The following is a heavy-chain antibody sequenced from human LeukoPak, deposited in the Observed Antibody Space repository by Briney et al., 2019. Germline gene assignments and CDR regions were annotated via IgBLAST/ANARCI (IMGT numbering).Heavy chain of an antibody. J-gene: IGHJ5*02. V-gene: IGHV4-34*01. CDR3: ARDKRYSTVTGNWFDP. D-gene: IGHD4-17*01. CDR1: GGSFSGYY. CDR2: INHSGST. Sequence: SETLSLTCAVYGGSFSGYYWSWIRQPSGKGLEWIGEINHSGSTNYNPSLKSRVTISVDTSKNQFSLKLSSVTAADTAVYYCARDKRYSTVTGNWFDPWGQGTLVTVSS.